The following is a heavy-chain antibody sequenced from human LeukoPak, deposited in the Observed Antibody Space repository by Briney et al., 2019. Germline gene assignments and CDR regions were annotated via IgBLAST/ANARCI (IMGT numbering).Heavy chain of an antibody. V-gene: IGHV3-49*04. Sequence: GGSLRLSCTASGFTFGDYAMSWVRQAPGKGLEWVGFIRSKAYGGTTEYAASVKGRFTISRDDSKSIAYLQMNSLKTEDTAVYYCTRDRHDAYYDFWSGYWGGSNWFDPWGQGTLVTVSS. J-gene: IGHJ5*02. CDR3: TRDRHDAYYDFWSGYWGGSNWFDP. CDR1: GFTFGDYA. CDR2: IRSKAYGGTT. D-gene: IGHD3-3*01.